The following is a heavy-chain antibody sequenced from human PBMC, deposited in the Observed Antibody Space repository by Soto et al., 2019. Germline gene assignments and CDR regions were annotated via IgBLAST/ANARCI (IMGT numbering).Heavy chain of an antibody. CDR1: GYTFTSYD. Sequence: QVQLVQSWAEVKKPGASVKVSCKASGYTFTSYDINWVRQATGQGLEWMGWMNPNSGNTGYAQKSXSRVTMTQNTSISTAYVERSSLRSEDTAVYYCASERSGSSDYWGQGTLVTVSS. J-gene: IGHJ4*02. V-gene: IGHV1-8*01. CDR3: ASERSGSSDY. CDR2: MNPNSGNT. D-gene: IGHD1-26*01.